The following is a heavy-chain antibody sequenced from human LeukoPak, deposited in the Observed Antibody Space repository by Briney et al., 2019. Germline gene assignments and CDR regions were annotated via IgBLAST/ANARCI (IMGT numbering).Heavy chain of an antibody. Sequence: GGSLRLSCAASGSTVSSNYMSWVRQAPGKGLEWVSVIYSGGSTDYADSVKGRFTISRDNSKNTVYLQMSSLRAEDTAVYYCARYVVRGALDYWGQGTLVTVSS. CDR1: GSTVSSNY. D-gene: IGHD3-10*01. V-gene: IGHV3-53*01. CDR3: ARYVVRGALDY. CDR2: IYSGGST. J-gene: IGHJ4*02.